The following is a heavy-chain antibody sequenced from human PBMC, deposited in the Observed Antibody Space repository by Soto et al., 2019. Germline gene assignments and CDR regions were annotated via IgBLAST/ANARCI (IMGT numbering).Heavy chain of an antibody. D-gene: IGHD3-10*01. CDR2: ITSGSSTI. CDR3: VRDAGSLGY. V-gene: IGHV3-48*01. Sequence: EVQLVESGGGLVQPGGSLRLSCVVSGFTFNSYSMDWVRQAPGKGLEWVSYITSGSSTIHYADSVKGRFTISRDNAKNSVFLQMNSLRVEDTAVYYCVRDAGSLGYSGQGTLVTVSS. CDR1: GFTFNSYS. J-gene: IGHJ4*02.